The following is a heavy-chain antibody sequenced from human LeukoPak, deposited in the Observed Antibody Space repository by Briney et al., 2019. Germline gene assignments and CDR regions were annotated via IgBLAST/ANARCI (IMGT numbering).Heavy chain of an antibody. CDR3: ARNVSMVRGVTRLNWFDP. Sequence: SETLSLTCTVSGDSISSGGHYWNWLRQRPGKGLEWIGYIFHTGSTYYNPSLKSRVTISVDTSKKQFFLKLSSVTAADTAVYYCARNVSMVRGVTRLNWFDPWGQGTLVTVSS. J-gene: IGHJ5*02. CDR2: IFHTGST. V-gene: IGHV4-30-4*08. D-gene: IGHD3-10*01. CDR1: GDSISSGGHY.